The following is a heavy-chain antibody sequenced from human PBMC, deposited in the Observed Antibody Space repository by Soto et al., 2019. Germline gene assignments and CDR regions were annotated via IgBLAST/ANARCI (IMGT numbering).Heavy chain of an antibody. V-gene: IGHV3-30-3*01. J-gene: IGHJ5*01. Sequence: QVQLVESGGGVVQPGKSLRLSCAASGFTFSSYALHWVRQAPGKGLEWVAVMSYDGSNEYADSVKGRFTISRDNFKHTLYLQMSSLRTDDTAVYYCARDPTSPEYRYSGRFRDNTFDSWGQGTLVTVSS. CDR3: ARDPTSPEYRYSGRFRDNTFDS. CDR1: GFTFSSYA. CDR2: MSYDGSNE. D-gene: IGHD1-26*01.